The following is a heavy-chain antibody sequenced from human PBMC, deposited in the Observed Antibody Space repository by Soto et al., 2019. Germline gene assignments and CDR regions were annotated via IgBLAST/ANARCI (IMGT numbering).Heavy chain of an antibody. CDR3: ARDPVSWDSYGYVSYLDY. CDR2: ISSSSSTI. V-gene: IGHV3-48*02. Sequence: GGSLRLSCAASGFTFSSYSMNWVRQAPGKGLEWVSYISSSSSTIYYADSVKGRFTISRDNAKNSLYLQMNSLRDEDTAVYYCARDPVSWDSYGYVSYLDYWGQGTLVTVS. J-gene: IGHJ4*02. D-gene: IGHD5-18*01. CDR1: GFTFSSYS.